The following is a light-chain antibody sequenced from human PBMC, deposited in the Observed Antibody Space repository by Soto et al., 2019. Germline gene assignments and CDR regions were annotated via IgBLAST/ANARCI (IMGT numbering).Light chain of an antibody. Sequence: EIVLTQSPATLSLSPGERATLSCRASQTVDTYLAWYQHKPGQSPRLLIYDVSNRATAIPARFSGSGSGTDFTLTISSLEPEDFAVYYCQHRADWPLTFGGGTKVEI. CDR1: QTVDTY. CDR3: QHRADWPLT. V-gene: IGKV3-11*01. CDR2: DVS. J-gene: IGKJ4*01.